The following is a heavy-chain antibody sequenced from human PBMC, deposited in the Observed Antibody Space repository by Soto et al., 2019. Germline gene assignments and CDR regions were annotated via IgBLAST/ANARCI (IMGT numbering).Heavy chain of an antibody. CDR3: AREGWNQYYYYYYGMDV. D-gene: IGHD1-1*01. J-gene: IGHJ6*02. V-gene: IGHV3-48*03. CDR2: ISSSGSTI. Sequence: XGSLRLSCSASGFTFSSYEMNWVRQAPGKGLEWVSYISSSGSTIYYADSVKGRFTISRDNAKNSLYLQMNSLRAEDTAVYYCAREGWNQYYYYYYGMDVWGQGTTVTVSS. CDR1: GFTFSSYE.